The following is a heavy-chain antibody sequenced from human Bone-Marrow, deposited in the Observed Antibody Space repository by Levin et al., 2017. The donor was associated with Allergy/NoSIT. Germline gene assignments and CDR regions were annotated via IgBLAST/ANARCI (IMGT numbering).Heavy chain of an antibody. V-gene: IGHV4-4*07. CDR1: GGSLGNYY. Sequence: ESLKISCTVSGGSLGNYYWSWIRQPAGKGLEWIGRVFSSGTTAYAPSLTSRVTISLDTSNSQFSLHLNSVTAADAGVYFCARASCGAYCHFDSWGPGTLVTVSS. J-gene: IGHJ5*01. CDR2: VFSSGTT. CDR3: ARASCGAYCHFDS. D-gene: IGHD2-21*02.